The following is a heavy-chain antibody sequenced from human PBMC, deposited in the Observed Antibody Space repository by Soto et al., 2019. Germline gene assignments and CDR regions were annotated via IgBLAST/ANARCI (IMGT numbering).Heavy chain of an antibody. D-gene: IGHD5-18*01. V-gene: IGHV3-30-3*01. CDR1: GFTFSTYA. CDR2: ISYDGTNK. CDR3: AKDGGGYNYGYVMLDKYYYGMDV. Sequence: QAHLVESGGGVVQPGRSLRLSCAASGFTFSTYAMHWVRQAPGKGLEWVAVISYDGTNKYYADSVRGRFTISRDNSKDTLFLQMNSLRAEDTAVYYCAKDGGGYNYGYVMLDKYYYGMDVWGQGTTVTVSS. J-gene: IGHJ6*02.